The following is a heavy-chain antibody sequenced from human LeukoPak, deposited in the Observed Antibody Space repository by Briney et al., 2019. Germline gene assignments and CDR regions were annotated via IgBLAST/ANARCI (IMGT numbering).Heavy chain of an antibody. D-gene: IGHD2-2*01. Sequence: ASVKVSCKASGGTFSSYTISWVRQAPGQGLEWMGRIIPILGIANYAQKFQGRVTITADKSTSTAYMELSSLRSEDTAVYYCARERIGYCSSTSCHRWFDPWGQGTLVTVSS. CDR2: IIPILGIA. V-gene: IGHV1-69*04. CDR3: ARERIGYCSSTSCHRWFDP. J-gene: IGHJ5*02. CDR1: GGTFSSYT.